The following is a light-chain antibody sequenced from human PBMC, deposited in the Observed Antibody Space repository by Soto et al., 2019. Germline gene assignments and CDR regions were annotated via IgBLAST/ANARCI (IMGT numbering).Light chain of an antibody. CDR1: QSVSSSY. V-gene: IGKV3-20*01. CDR3: QQYGSSPMYT. CDR2: GAS. J-gene: IGKJ2*01. Sequence: EIVLTQSPGTLSLSPGERATLSCRAGQSVSSSYLAWYQQKPGQAPRHLIYGASGRATGIPDRFSGSGSGTDFTLTISRLEPEDFAVYYCQQYGSSPMYTFGQGTKLEI.